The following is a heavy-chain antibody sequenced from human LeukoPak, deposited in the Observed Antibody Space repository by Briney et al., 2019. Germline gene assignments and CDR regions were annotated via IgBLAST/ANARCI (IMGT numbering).Heavy chain of an antibody. D-gene: IGHD3-22*01. J-gene: IGHJ5*02. CDR2: IYYSGST. V-gene: IGHV4-31*03. Sequence: SETLSLTCTVSGGSISSGGYYWSWIRQHPGKGLEWIGYIYYSGSTYYNPSLKSRVTISVDTSKNQFSLKLSSVTAADTAVYYCARTPTRSLYYYDSSRPWGQGTLVTVSS. CDR3: ARTPTRSLYYYDSSRP. CDR1: GGSISSGGYY.